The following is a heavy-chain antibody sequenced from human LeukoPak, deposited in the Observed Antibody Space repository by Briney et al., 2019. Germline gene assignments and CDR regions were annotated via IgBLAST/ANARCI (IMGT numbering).Heavy chain of an antibody. CDR2: INWNGGRI. V-gene: IGHV3-20*04. CDR3: ARVVVVVPAAISYYYMDV. J-gene: IGHJ6*03. CDR1: GFTFDDYG. Sequence: GGSLRLSCAASGFTFDDYGMSWVRRSPGKGLEWVSGINWNGGRIGYADSVKRRFTISRDNAKNSLYLQMNSLRAEDTALYYCARVVVVVPAAISYYYMDVWGKGTTVTVSS. D-gene: IGHD2-2*01.